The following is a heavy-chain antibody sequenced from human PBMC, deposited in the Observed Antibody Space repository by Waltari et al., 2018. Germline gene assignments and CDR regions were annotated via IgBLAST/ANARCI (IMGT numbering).Heavy chain of an antibody. D-gene: IGHD1-7*01. J-gene: IGHJ4*02. CDR1: GFLFSTYS. Sequence: EVQLLESGGGLVQPGGSLRLSCAASGFLFSTYSMSWVRQSPGKGLEWVTSISNTEDYTFTAESMKGRFTVSRDNSKNTLYLQMNSLRADDTAIYYCAKGLLTWNYGPFDSWGQGTLVTVS. CDR3: AKGLLTWNYGPFDS. CDR2: ISNTEDYT. V-gene: IGHV3-23*01.